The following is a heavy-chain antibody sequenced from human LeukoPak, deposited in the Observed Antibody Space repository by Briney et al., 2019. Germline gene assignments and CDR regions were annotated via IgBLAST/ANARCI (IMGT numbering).Heavy chain of an antibody. J-gene: IGHJ4*02. CDR3: ARKTLRFLDIDY. V-gene: IGHV4-59*01. CDR1: VGSLSSYY. D-gene: IGHD3-3*01. Sequence: SETLSLTCTVSVGSLSSYYWSWIRQPPGEGLEWIGYIYYSGSTNYNPSLTGRVSISVDTSKNQFSLTLSSVPAADTAVYYCARKTLRFLDIDYWGQGTLVTVSS. CDR2: IYYSGST.